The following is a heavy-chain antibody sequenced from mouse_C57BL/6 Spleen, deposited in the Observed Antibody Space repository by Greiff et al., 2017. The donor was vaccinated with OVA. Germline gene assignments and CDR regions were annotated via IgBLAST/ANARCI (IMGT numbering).Heavy chain of an antibody. D-gene: IGHD1-1*01. CDR2: IHPNSGST. J-gene: IGHJ2*01. V-gene: IGHV1-64*01. Sequence: VKLQQPGAELVKPGASVKLSCKASGYTFTSYWMHWVKQRPGQGLEWIGMIHPNSGSTNYNEKFKSKATLTVDKSSSTAYMQLSSLTSEDSAVYYCARSGLYYGSSPWYFDYWGQGTTLTVSS. CDR1: GYTFTSYW. CDR3: ARSGLYYGSSPWYFDY.